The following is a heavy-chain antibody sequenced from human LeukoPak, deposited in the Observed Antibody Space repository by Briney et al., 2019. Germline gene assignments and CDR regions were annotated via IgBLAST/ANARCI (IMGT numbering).Heavy chain of an antibody. CDR2: IYTSGST. CDR3: ARHRSGSPVSAFDI. J-gene: IGHJ3*02. V-gene: IGHV4-4*07. CDR1: GGSISSYY. D-gene: IGHD1-26*01. Sequence: SETLSLTCTVSGGSISSYYWSWIRQPAGKGLEWIGRIYTSGSTNYNPSLKSRVTMSVDTSKNQFSLELSSVTAADTAVYYCARHRSGSPVSAFDIWGQGTMVTVSS.